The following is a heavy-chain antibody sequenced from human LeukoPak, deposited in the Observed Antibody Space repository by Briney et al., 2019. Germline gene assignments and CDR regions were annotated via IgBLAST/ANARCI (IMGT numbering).Heavy chain of an antibody. CDR3: ARHPPGGSGRNYYYMDV. CDR2: IYHSGST. Sequence: SETLSLTCAVSGGSISSSNWWSWVRPPPGKGLEWIGEIYHSGSTNYNPSLKSRVTISVDTSKNQFSLKLSSVTAADTAVYYCARHPPGGSGRNYYYMDVWGKGTTVTISS. V-gene: IGHV4-4*02. J-gene: IGHJ6*03. D-gene: IGHD3-10*01. CDR1: GGSISSSNW.